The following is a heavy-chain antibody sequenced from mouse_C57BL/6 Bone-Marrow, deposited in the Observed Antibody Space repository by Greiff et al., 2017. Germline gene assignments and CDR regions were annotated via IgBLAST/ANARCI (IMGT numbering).Heavy chain of an antibody. CDR3: ASEIYDGYSPFFAY. V-gene: IGHV3-8*01. D-gene: IGHD2-3*01. Sequence: EVKLMESGPGLAKPSQTLSLTCSVTGYSITSDYWNWIRKFPGNKLEYMGYISYSGSTYYTPSLKSRISIIRDTSKNQYYLQLNSVTTEYTATYSCASEIYDGYSPFFAYWGQGTLVTVSA. CDR1: GYSITSDY. CDR2: ISYSGST. J-gene: IGHJ3*01.